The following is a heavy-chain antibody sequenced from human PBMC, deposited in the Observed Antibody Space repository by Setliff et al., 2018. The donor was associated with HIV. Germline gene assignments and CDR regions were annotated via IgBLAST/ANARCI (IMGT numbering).Heavy chain of an antibody. Sequence: SETLSLTCTVSGGSISSNNYYWSWIRQPPGKRLEWIGYIYYSGSTNYNPSLKSRVTISVDTSKNQFSLKLTSVTAADTAVYYCARDRPSSSWYFNAFDIWGQGTMVTVSS. CDR3: ARDRPSSSWYFNAFDI. D-gene: IGHD6-13*01. CDR1: GGSISSNNYY. V-gene: IGHV4-61*01. J-gene: IGHJ3*02. CDR2: IYYSGST.